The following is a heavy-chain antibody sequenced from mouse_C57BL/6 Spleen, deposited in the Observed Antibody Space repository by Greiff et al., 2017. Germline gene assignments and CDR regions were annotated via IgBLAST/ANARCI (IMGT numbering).Heavy chain of an antibody. CDR1: GFNIKDDY. CDR2: IDPENGDT. Sequence: VQLQQSGAELVRPGASVKLSCTASGFNIKDDYMHWVKQRPEQGLEWIGWIDPENGDTEYASKFQGKATITADTSSNTAYLQLSSLTSEDTAVYYCTTGDGYPEGGQGTLVTVSA. V-gene: IGHV14-4*01. D-gene: IGHD2-3*01. CDR3: TTGDGYPE. J-gene: IGHJ3*01.